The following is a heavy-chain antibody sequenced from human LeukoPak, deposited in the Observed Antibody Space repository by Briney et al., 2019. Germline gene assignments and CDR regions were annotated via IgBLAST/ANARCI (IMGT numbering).Heavy chain of an antibody. Sequence: GGSLRLSCAASGFTFSSYNMNWVRQAPGKGLAWVSSISPSSGYIYYADSLKGRFTISRDNAKNSLYLQMHSLRAEDTAVYYCARESPYCSSATCYDYWGQGTLVTVSS. CDR1: GFTFSSYN. CDR3: ARESPYCSSATCYDY. J-gene: IGHJ4*02. V-gene: IGHV3-21*01. CDR2: ISPSSGYI. D-gene: IGHD2-2*01.